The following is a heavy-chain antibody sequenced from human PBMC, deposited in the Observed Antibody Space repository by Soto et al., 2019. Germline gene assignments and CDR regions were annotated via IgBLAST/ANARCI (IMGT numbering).Heavy chain of an antibody. CDR3: ARESGYYFGH. CDR1: GFTFSSHN. CDR2: ISSSSRTI. J-gene: IGHJ4*02. D-gene: IGHD3-22*01. V-gene: IGHV3-48*02. Sequence: PGGSLRLSCAASGFTFSSHNMNWVRQAPGKGLEWVSYISSSSRTIYYADSVKGRFIISRDNAKNSLYLQMNSLRDEDTAVYYCARESGYYFGHCGQGTLVTVSS.